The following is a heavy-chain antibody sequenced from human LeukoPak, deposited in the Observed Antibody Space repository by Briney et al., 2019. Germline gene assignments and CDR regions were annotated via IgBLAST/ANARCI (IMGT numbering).Heavy chain of an antibody. V-gene: IGHV3-23*01. Sequence: GGSLILSCAASGITFSSFAMSWVRQTPGKGLEWVSAISGSGGSTYYADSVKGRFTISRDNSKNTLYLQMNSLRAEDTAVYYCAKVWYGDYEMYFDYWGQGTLVTASS. CDR1: GITFSSFA. D-gene: IGHD4-17*01. CDR3: AKVWYGDYEMYFDY. CDR2: ISGSGGST. J-gene: IGHJ4*02.